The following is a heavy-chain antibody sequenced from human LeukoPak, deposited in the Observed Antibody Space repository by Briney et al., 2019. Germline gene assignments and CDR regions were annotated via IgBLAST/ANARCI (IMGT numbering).Heavy chain of an antibody. CDR2: INHSGST. V-gene: IGHV4-34*01. J-gene: IGHJ5*02. Sequence: SETLSLTCAVYGGSFSGYYWSWIRQPPGKGLEWIGEINHSGSTNYNPSLKSRVTISVDTSKNQSSLKLSSVTAADTAVYYCAREANYYGSGSASGFDPWGQGTLVTVSS. CDR3: AREANYYGSGSASGFDP. CDR1: GGSFSGYY. D-gene: IGHD3-10*01.